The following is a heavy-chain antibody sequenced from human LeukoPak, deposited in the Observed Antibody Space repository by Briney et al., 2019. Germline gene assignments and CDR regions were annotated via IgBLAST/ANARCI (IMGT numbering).Heavy chain of an antibody. CDR1: GGSINSSSYY. CDR2: IYYSGST. J-gene: IGHJ4*02. V-gene: IGHV4-39*07. D-gene: IGHD3-10*01. CDR3: ARDGYYGSGLDY. Sequence: SETLSLTCTVSGGSINSSSYYWGWIRQPPGKGLEWIGNIYYSGSTNYNPSLKSRVTISLDTSKNQFSLKLSSVTAADTAVYYCARDGYYGSGLDYWGQGTLVTVSS.